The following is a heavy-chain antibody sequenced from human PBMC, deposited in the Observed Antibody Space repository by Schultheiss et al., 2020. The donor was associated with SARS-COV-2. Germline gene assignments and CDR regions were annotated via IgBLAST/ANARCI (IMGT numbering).Heavy chain of an antibody. J-gene: IGHJ4*02. Sequence: GGSLRLSCAASGFTFSSYAMHWVRQAPGKGLEWVAVISYDGSNKYYADSVKGRFTIFRDNSKNTLYLQMNSLRAEDTAVYYCANSRYWGQGTLVTVSS. CDR2: ISYDGSNK. CDR1: GFTFSSYA. V-gene: IGHV3-30*04. CDR3: ANSRY.